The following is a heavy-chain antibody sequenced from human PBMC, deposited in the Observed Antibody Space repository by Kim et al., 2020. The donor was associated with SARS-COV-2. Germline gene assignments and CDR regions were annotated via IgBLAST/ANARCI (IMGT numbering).Heavy chain of an antibody. D-gene: IGHD3-10*01. V-gene: IGHV3-23*01. CDR1: GFTFSSYA. CDR3: AKALGMVRANLYGMDV. CDR2: ISGSGGST. J-gene: IGHJ6*02. Sequence: GGSLRLSCAASGFTFSSYAMSWVRQAPGKGLEWVSAISGSGGSTYYADSVKGRFTISRDNSKNTLYLQMNSLRAEDTAVYYCAKALGMVRANLYGMDVWGQGTTVTVSS.